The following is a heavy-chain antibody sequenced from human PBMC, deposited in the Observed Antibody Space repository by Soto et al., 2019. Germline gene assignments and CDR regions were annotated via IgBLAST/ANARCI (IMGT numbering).Heavy chain of an antibody. CDR2: IHGAGAGT. CDR1: GFTFGNYA. J-gene: IGHJ5*02. CDR3: ARDAVARNGEWDWFGP. Sequence: EVQLLESGGGLVQPGGSLRLSCAASGFTFGNYAMSWVRQAPGKGLEWVASIHGAGAGTYYADSVKGRFTVSRDDSKETLYLQVSSLRVDDTAVYYCARDAVARNGEWDWFGPWGQGTLVTVSS. D-gene: IGHD6-19*01. V-gene: IGHV3-23*01.